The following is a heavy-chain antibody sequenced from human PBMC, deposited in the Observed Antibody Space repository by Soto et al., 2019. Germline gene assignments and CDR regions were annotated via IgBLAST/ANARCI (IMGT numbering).Heavy chain of an antibody. D-gene: IGHD2-15*01. V-gene: IGHV4-61*01. J-gene: IGHJ5*02. CDR3: ASAVYSSGGSCSFDP. Sequence: SETLSLTCTVAGGSISSGYYYWSWIRQPPGKGLEWIGFIYYSGSSRYNPSLKSRVTMSLDKSTNQFSLKLTSVTAAETAVYYCASAVYSSGGSCSFDPWGQGTLVTVS. CDR2: IYYSGSS. CDR1: GGSISSGYYY.